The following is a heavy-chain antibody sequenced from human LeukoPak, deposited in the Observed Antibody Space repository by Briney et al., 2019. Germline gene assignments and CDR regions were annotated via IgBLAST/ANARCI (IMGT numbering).Heavy chain of an antibody. CDR1: GFTVSSNY. V-gene: IGHV3-53*01. D-gene: IGHD2-2*01. J-gene: IGHJ2*01. Sequence: GGSLRLSCAASGFTVSSNYMSWVRQAPGKGLEWVSVIYSGGSTYYADSVKGRFTISRDNSKNTLYLQMNSLRAEDTAVYYCARERCSSTSCYPYYWYFDLWGRGTLVTVAS. CDR2: IYSGGST. CDR3: ARERCSSTSCYPYYWYFDL.